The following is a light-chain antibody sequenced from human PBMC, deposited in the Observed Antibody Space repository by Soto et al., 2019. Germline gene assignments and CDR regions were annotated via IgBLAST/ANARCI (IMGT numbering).Light chain of an antibody. CDR2: DTS. CDR1: QSVSSSY. Sequence: EIVLTQSPGTLSLSPGERATLSCRASQSVSSSYLAWYQQKPGQAPRLLIYDTSSRATGIPDRFSGSGSGTDFTLAISRLEPEDVAVYYCQQCGSSRSFGQGTKVELK. CDR3: QQCGSSRS. J-gene: IGKJ1*01. V-gene: IGKV3-20*01.